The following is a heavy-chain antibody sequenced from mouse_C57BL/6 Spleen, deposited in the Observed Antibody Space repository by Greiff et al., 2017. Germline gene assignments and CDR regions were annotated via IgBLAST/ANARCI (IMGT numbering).Heavy chain of an antibody. CDR3: AKHHSFITTGKCLYAMGY. CDR2: IWGDGST. D-gene: IGHD1-1*01. Sequence: VMLVESGPGLVAPSPSLSITCTVSGFSLTSYGVSWVRQPPGKGLEWLGVIWGDGSTNYHSALISRLGISKDNSKSQVYLKLNSLQTDDTATYYCAKHHSFITTGKCLYAMGYWGQGTSVTVAS. CDR1: GFSLTSYG. V-gene: IGHV2-3*01. J-gene: IGHJ4*01.